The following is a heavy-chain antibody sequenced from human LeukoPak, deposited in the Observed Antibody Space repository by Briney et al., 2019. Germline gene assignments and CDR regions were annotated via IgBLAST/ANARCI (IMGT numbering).Heavy chain of an antibody. CDR2: IDWIGS. Sequence: GGSLRLSCAASGFTFSSYSMNWVRQAPGKGLEWVSGIDWIGSKGRFTISRDNAKKSLYLQMNSLRAEDTALYHCARGSWFGNGRDAFDIWGQGTLVTVSS. CDR3: ARGSWFGNGRDAFDI. J-gene: IGHJ3*02. V-gene: IGHV3-20*01. CDR1: GFTFSSYS. D-gene: IGHD3-10*01.